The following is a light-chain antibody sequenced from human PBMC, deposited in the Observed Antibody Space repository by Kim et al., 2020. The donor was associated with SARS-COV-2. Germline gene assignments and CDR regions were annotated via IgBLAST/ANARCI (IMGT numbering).Light chain of an antibody. Sequence: LTQPPSASGTPGQGVTISCSGSTSNIGTNTVNWYQQLPGTAPKLLIYSNNQRPSGVPDRFSGSKSGTSASLAISGLQSEDEADYYCGAWDDTLIGPVFGGGTQLTVL. CDR1: TSNIGTNT. V-gene: IGLV1-44*01. J-gene: IGLJ3*02. CDR3: GAWDDTLIGPV. CDR2: SNN.